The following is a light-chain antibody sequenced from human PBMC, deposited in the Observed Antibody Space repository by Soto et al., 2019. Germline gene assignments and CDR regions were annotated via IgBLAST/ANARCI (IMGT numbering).Light chain of an antibody. CDR2: QAS. J-gene: IGKJ1*01. V-gene: IGKV1-5*03. CDR1: QSISNR. CDR3: QHYASLLT. Sequence: DMQMTQSPSTLSASVGDRATITCRASQSISNRLAWYQQKPGKAPKVLIYQASILESEAPSRCSGSGAGTEFTITISILQPDDFASYYCQHYASLLTFGQGTKVENK.